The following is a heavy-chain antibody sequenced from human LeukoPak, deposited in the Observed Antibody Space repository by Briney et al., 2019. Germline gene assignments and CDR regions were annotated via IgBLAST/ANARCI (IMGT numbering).Heavy chain of an antibody. CDR2: IYYSGST. CDR3: ARDGDYGDYWFDY. D-gene: IGHD4-17*01. Sequence: KSSETLSLTCTVSGGSISSYYWSWIRQPPGKGLEWIGYIYYSGSTNYNPSLKSRVTISVDTSKNQFSLKLSSVTAADTAVYYCARDGDYGDYWFDYWGQGTLVTVSS. V-gene: IGHV4-59*01. J-gene: IGHJ4*02. CDR1: GGSISSYY.